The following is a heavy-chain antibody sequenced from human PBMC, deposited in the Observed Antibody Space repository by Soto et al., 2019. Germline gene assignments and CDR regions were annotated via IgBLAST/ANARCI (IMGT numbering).Heavy chain of an antibody. CDR2: ISAYNGNT. Sequence: ASVKVSCKASGYTFTSYGISWVRQAPGQGLEWMGWISAYNGNTNYAQKLQGRVTMTTDTSTSTAYMELRSLRSDDTAVYYCARDSFHTVTHYYYYYYMDVWGKGTTVTVSS. J-gene: IGHJ6*03. V-gene: IGHV1-18*01. D-gene: IGHD4-17*01. CDR3: ARDSFHTVTHYYYYYYMDV. CDR1: GYTFTSYG.